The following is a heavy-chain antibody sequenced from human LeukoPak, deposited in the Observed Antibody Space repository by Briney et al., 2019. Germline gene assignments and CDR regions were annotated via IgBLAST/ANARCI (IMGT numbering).Heavy chain of an antibody. J-gene: IGHJ5*02. CDR3: AKNGNDGSGSFDP. CDR2: ISYDGSNK. D-gene: IGHD3-10*01. V-gene: IGHV3-30*18. CDR1: GFTFSSYG. Sequence: GGSLRLSCAASGFTFSSYGMHWVRQAPGKGLEWVAVISYDGSNKYYADSVKGRFTISRDNSKNTLYLQMNSLRAEDTAVYYCAKNGNDGSGSFDPWGQGTLVTASS.